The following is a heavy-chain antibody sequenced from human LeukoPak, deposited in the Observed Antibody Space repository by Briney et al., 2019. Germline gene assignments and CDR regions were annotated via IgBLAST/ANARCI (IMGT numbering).Heavy chain of an antibody. Sequence: GGSLRLSCAASGFTFTSYWMTWVRQAPEKGLEWVANIKQDGSEKYYVDSVKGRFTISRDNARYSLSLQMNSLRAEDTAVYYCAWSYGSGSYYPFDYWGQGTLVTVSS. CDR1: GFTFTSYW. D-gene: IGHD3-10*01. J-gene: IGHJ4*02. CDR3: AWSYGSGSYYPFDY. V-gene: IGHV3-7*01. CDR2: IKQDGSEK.